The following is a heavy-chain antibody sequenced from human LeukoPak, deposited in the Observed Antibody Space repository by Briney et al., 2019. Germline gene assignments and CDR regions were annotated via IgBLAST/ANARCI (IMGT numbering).Heavy chain of an antibody. CDR1: GFTFSSYA. CDR2: ISSNGGST. V-gene: IGHV3-64*01. Sequence: PGGSLRLSCAASGFTFSSYAMRWVRQAPGKGLEYVSAISSNGGSTYYANSVKGRFTISRDNSKNTLYLQMGSLRAEDMAVYYCARVPYDYYMDVWGKGTTVTVSS. CDR3: ARVPYDYYMDV. J-gene: IGHJ6*03.